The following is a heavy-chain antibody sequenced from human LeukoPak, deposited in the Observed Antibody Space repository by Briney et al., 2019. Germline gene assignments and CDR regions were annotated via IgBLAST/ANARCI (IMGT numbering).Heavy chain of an antibody. V-gene: IGHV1-2*02. D-gene: IGHD3-22*01. J-gene: IGHJ4*02. CDR2: INPNSGGK. CDR1: GYTFTGYY. CDR3: ASPDSSGYYYDY. Sequence: ASVKVSRKASGYTFTGYYMHWVRQAPGQGLEWMGWINPNSGGKNYAQKFQGRVTMTRDTSISTAYMELSRLRCDDTAVYYCASPDSSGYYYDYWGQGTLVTVSS.